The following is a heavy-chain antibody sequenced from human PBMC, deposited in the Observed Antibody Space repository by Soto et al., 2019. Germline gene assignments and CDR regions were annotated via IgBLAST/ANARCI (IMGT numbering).Heavy chain of an antibody. J-gene: IGHJ6*02. V-gene: IGHV3-30*03. CDR1: GFIFRSYG. CDR3: ARDCSGGSCYPGMDV. CDR2: ISYDGSTE. D-gene: IGHD2-15*01. Sequence: GGSLRLSCAASGFIFRSYGMYWIRQAPGKGLEWVAIISYDGSTEYYADSVKGRFTISRDSAKNSVYLQINSLRAEDTAVYFCARDCSGGSCYPGMDVWGQGTTVTVSS.